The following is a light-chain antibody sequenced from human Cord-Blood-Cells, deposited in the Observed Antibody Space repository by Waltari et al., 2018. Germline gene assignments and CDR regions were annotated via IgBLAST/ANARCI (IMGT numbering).Light chain of an antibody. CDR1: QDISNY. J-gene: IGKJ1*01. V-gene: IGKV1-33*01. CDR2: AAS. CDR3: QPYDNLPCT. Sequence: DIQMTQSPSSLSASVGDRVTITCQASQDISNYLNWYQQKPGKAPKLLIDAASNLETGVPSSFSGSESGTDSAFTSSSHQPEDISTYYCQPYDNLPCTFGQGTKVEIK.